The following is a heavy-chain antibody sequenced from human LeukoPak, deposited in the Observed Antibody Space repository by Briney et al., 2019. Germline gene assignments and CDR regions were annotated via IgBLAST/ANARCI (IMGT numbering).Heavy chain of an antibody. V-gene: IGHV4-38-2*02. CDR1: GYSISSGYF. J-gene: IGHJ3*02. CDR2: IYNSGST. D-gene: IGHD3-9*01. Sequence: SETLSLTCTVSGYSISSGYFWGWIRQPPGKGLEWIGTIYNSGSTYYNASLESRVTISVDTSKNQFSLKLSSVTAADTAVYYCAAEGPGYFDWSTLAFDIWGQGTMVTVSS. CDR3: AAEGPGYFDWSTLAFDI.